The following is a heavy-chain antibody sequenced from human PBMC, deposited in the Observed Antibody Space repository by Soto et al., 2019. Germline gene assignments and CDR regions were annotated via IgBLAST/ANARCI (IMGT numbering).Heavy chain of an antibody. CDR2: ISYDGSNK. V-gene: IGHV3-30-3*01. CDR3: ARDALSGFGELLSRSDY. CDR1: GFTFSSYA. D-gene: IGHD3-10*01. Sequence: QVQLVESGGGVVQPGRSLRLSCAASGFTFSSYAMHWVRQAPGKGLEWVAVISYDGSNKYYADSVKGRFTISRDNSKNTLYLQMNSLRAEDTAVYYCARDALSGFGELLSRSDYWCQGTLVTVSS. J-gene: IGHJ4*02.